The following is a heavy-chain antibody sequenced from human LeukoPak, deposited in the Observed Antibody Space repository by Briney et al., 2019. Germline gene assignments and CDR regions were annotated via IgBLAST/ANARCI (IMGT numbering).Heavy chain of an antibody. CDR3: ARSLRWLQALDY. J-gene: IGHJ4*02. Sequence: PGWSLRLSCAASGFTLSDYYMSWIRQAPGKGLEGVSYISSSGTTIYYADSVKGRFTTPRDNAKNSLYLQTNSLRAEDTAVYYCARSLRWLQALDYWGQGTLVTVSS. CDR1: GFTLSDYY. CDR2: ISSSGTTI. V-gene: IGHV3-11*01. D-gene: IGHD5-24*01.